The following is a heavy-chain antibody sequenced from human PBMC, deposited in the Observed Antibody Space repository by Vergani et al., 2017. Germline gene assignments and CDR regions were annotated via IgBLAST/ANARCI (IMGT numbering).Heavy chain of an antibody. J-gene: IGHJ4*02. V-gene: IGHV4-59*01. CDR2: IYYSGST. Sequence: QVQLQESGPGLVKPSETLSLTSTVSGGSISTYYWSWIRQPPGKGLVWIGYIYYSGSTNYNPSLKSRVTISVDTSKNQFSLKLSSVTAADTAVYYCARDRGSGWFDYWGQGTLVTVSS. D-gene: IGHD6-19*01. CDR1: GGSISTYY. CDR3: ARDRGSGWFDY.